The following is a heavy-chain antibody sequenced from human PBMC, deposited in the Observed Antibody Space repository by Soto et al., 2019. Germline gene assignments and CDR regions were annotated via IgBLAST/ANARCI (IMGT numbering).Heavy chain of an antibody. CDR2: IKPNSGGT. CDR3: ERVVRYSSGSYGMDV. Sequence: GASVKASCNASGYTFTGYYMHWVRQSPGQGLEWMGWIKPNSGGTNYAQKFQGRVTMTRDTSISTAYMELSRLRSDDTAVYYSERVVRYSSGSYGMDVWGQGTTVTVSS. D-gene: IGHD6-19*01. J-gene: IGHJ6*02. V-gene: IGHV1-2*02. CDR1: GYTFTGYY.